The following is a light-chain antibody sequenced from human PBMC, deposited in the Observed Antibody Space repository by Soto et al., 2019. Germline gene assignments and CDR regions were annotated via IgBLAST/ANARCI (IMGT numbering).Light chain of an antibody. J-gene: IGKJ4*01. Sequence: DIQMTQSPSFLSASVGDIVTITCQASQDIKNYLNWYQQKPGKAPNLLIYDASNLKTGVPSRFSGSGSGTHFTFTISSLQPEDIATYYCQHYDHLPPLSFGGGTKVEIK. CDR1: QDIKNY. V-gene: IGKV1-33*01. CDR2: DAS. CDR3: QHYDHLPPLS.